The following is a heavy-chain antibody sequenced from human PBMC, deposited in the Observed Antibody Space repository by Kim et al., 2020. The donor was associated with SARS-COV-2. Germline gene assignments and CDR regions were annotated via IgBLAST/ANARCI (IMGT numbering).Heavy chain of an antibody. CDR1: GYTFTSYD. J-gene: IGHJ5*02. V-gene: IGHV1-8*01. D-gene: IGHD6-19*01. Sequence: ASVKVSCKASGYTFTSYDINWVRQATGQGLEWMGWMNPNSGNTGYAQKFQGRVTMTRNTSISTAYMELSSLRSEDTAVYYCARKGPSSGWYNTRDADRWFDPWGQGTLVTVSS. CDR3: ARKGPSSGWYNTRDADRWFDP. CDR2: MNPNSGNT.